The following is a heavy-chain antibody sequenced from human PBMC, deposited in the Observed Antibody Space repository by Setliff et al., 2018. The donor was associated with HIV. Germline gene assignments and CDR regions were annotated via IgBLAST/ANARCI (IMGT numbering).Heavy chain of an antibody. Sequence: KSSETLSLTCTVYGGSLTHYYWTWIRQPPGGGLEWIGEITDTGHTNYNSSLQSRVTISLDTSRKQFSLKLTSVTASDAAVYYCARAPSCIGSNCIFYYYYYYGLDVWGHGTTVTVSS. V-gene: IGHV4-34*01. D-gene: IGHD2-15*01. CDR2: ITDTGHT. CDR1: GGSLTHYY. J-gene: IGHJ6*02. CDR3: ARAPSCIGSNCIFYYYYYYGLDV.